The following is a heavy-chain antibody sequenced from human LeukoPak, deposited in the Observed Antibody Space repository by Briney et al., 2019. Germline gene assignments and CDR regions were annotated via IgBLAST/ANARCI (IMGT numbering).Heavy chain of an antibody. CDR3: AKRAAEKSSAVINYYGSGVAARFDP. CDR2: ISGSGDST. Sequence: GGSLRLSCAASGFTFSSYAMSWVRQAPGKGLEWVSAISGSGDSTYYADSVKGRFTISRDNSKNTLYLQMNSLRAEDTAVYYCAKRAAEKSSAVINYYGSGVAARFDPWGQGTLVTVSS. V-gene: IGHV3-23*01. CDR1: GFTFSSYA. J-gene: IGHJ5*02. D-gene: IGHD3-10*01.